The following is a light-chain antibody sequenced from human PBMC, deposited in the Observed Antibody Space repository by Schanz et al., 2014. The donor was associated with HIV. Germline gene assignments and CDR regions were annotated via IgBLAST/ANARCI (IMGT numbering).Light chain of an antibody. V-gene: IGLV1-51*01. J-gene: IGLJ2*01. Sequence: QSLLTQPPSASGTPGQKVTISCSGSRSTIERRAVDWYQHLPGTAPNLLIYDYHERPSEIRDRFSGSKSGQSATLAIIGLQAGDEADYYCGAWDSGRRAVVFGGGTKVTVL. CDR2: DYH. CDR3: GAWDSGRRAVV. CDR1: RSTIERRA.